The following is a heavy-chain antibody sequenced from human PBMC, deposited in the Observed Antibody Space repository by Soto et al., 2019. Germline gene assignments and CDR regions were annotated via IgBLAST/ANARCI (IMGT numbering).Heavy chain of an antibody. D-gene: IGHD3-10*01. Sequence: PSETLSLTCTVSGGSISSGGYYWSWIRQHPGKGLEWIGYIYYSGSTYYNPSLKSRVTISVDTSKNQFSLKLSSVTAADTAVYYCAREVGAITMVRGVRYYYGMDVWGQGTTVTVSS. CDR3: AREVGAITMVRGVRYYYGMDV. CDR1: GGSISSGGYY. J-gene: IGHJ6*02. V-gene: IGHV4-31*03. CDR2: IYYSGST.